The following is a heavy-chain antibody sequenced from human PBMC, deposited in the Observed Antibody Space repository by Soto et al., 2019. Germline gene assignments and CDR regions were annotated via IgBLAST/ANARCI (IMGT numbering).Heavy chain of an antibody. V-gene: IGHV1-18*01. CDR2: ISTHNGDT. D-gene: IGHD2-15*01. J-gene: IGHJ6*02. CDR3: AREGSRPYYYYGMDV. CDR1: GYSFTTYG. Sequence: QVQLVQSGGEVKKPGASVKVSCKTSGYSFTTYGISWVRQAPGQGLEWIGWISTHNGDTEFAQNFQARVTMTTDTSTTTAYMELRSLRSADTAVYYCAREGSRPYYYYGMDVWGPGTTVTVSS.